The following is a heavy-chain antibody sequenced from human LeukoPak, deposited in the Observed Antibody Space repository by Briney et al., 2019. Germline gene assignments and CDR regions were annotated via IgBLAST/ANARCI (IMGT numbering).Heavy chain of an antibody. D-gene: IGHD6-19*01. CDR1: GFTFSSYA. CDR3: ARGLTEQWLEQGYFDY. V-gene: IGHV3-23*01. J-gene: IGHJ4*02. Sequence: GGTLRLSCAASGFTFSSYAMSWVRQAPGKGLEWVSAISGSGGSTYYADSVKGRFTISRDNSKNTLYLQMNSLRAEDTALYYCARGLTEQWLEQGYFDYWGQGTLVTVSS. CDR2: ISGSGGST.